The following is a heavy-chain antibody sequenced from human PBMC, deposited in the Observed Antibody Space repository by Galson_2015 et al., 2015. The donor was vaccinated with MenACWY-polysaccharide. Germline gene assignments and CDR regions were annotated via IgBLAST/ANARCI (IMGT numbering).Heavy chain of an antibody. Sequence: SLRLSCAASGFTFNRFSMSWVRQAPMKGLEWVPGIGATGGDTHYADPVKGRFSISRDNSKNTLFLQMNSLRAEDTAIYYCARDRITGDSRWEFNYWGQGILVTVSA. J-gene: IGHJ4*02. CDR1: GFTFNRFS. CDR2: IGATGGDT. D-gene: IGHD7-27*01. CDR3: ARDRITGDSRWEFNY. V-gene: IGHV3-23*01.